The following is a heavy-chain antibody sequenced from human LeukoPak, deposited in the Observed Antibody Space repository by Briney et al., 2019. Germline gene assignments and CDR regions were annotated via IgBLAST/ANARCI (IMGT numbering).Heavy chain of an antibody. CDR3: AKDNYYDSSGYLDY. CDR1: GFTFSSYA. D-gene: IGHD3-22*01. Sequence: GGSLRLSCAASGFTFSSYAMSWVRQAPGKGLEWVSAISGSGGSTYYADSVKGRFTISRDNSKNTLYLQMNSLRAEDTAVYYCAKDNYYDSSGYLDYWGRGTLVTVSS. CDR2: ISGSGGST. V-gene: IGHV3-23*01. J-gene: IGHJ4*02.